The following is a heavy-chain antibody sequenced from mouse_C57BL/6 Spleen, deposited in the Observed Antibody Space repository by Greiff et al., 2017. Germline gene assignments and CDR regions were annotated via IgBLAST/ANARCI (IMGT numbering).Heavy chain of an antibody. V-gene: IGHV5-17*01. D-gene: IGHD2-4*01. CDR1: GFTFSDYG. CDR2: ISSGSSTI. J-gene: IGHJ4*01. CDR3: ARGPYDYGAMDY. Sequence: EVMLVESGGGLVKPGGSLKLSCAASGFTFSDYGMHWVRQAPEKGLEWVAYISSGSSTIYYADTVKGRFTISRDNAKNTLFLQMTSLRSEDTAMYYWARGPYDYGAMDYWGQGTSVTVSS.